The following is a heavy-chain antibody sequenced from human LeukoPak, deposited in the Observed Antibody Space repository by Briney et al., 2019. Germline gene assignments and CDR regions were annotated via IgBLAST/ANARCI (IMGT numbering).Heavy chain of an antibody. Sequence: PGGSLRLSCTASGFSFSTYAMSWVRQPPGKGLEWVSSISSGGGSTYYADSVKGRFTISRDNSKNTLYLQMSSLRADDTAVYYCARAAGGSGGRNPYFDYWGQGTQVTVSS. J-gene: IGHJ4*02. CDR3: ARAAGGSGGRNPYFDY. V-gene: IGHV3-23*01. CDR2: ISSGGGST. D-gene: IGHD6-19*01. CDR1: GFSFSTYA.